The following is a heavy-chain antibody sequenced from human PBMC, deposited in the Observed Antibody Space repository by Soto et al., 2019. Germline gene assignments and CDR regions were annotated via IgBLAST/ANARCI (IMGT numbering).Heavy chain of an antibody. CDR3: ASVGPAHYYVSSGYYSPLAY. CDR1: GDTFSSYA. J-gene: IGHJ4*02. D-gene: IGHD3-22*01. CDR2: MIPMFATA. V-gene: IGHV1-69*01. Sequence: QVQLVQSGAEVKKPGSSVKVSCKASGDTFSSYAINSVRQAPGQGLEWMGEMIPMFATANYAQKFKGRVTITAGESTSTGYMELSSLRSEDTAVYYCASVGPAHYYVSSGYYSPLAYWGQRTLVTVSS.